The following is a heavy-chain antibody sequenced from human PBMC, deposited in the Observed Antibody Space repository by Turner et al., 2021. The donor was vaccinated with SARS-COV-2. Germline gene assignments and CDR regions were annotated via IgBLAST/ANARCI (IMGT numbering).Heavy chain of an antibody. CDR3: ATAPANYYDSSGSKGFYYYYYGMDV. Sequence: QVQLVQSGAEVKKPGASVKVTCKVSGYTLIELSMHWVRQAPGKGLEWMGGFDPEDGETSYAQNFQGRVTMTEDTSTDTAYMELSILRSEDTAVYYCATAPANYYDSSGSKGFYYYYYGMDVWGQGTTVTVSS. V-gene: IGHV1-24*01. CDR1: GYTLIELS. D-gene: IGHD3-22*01. CDR2: FDPEDGET. J-gene: IGHJ6*02.